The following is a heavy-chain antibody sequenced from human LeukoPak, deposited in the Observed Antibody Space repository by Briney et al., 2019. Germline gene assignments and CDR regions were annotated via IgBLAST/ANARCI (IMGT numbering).Heavy chain of an antibody. CDR2: MTTSGNTI. D-gene: IGHD1-26*01. CDR3: ARVGGATAVTMYFEY. CDR1: GITFSGYS. V-gene: IGHV3-48*02. J-gene: IGHJ4*02. Sequence: GGSLRLSCVVSGITFSGYSMIWVRQAPGKGLEWLSFMTTSGNTIFYAESVKERFTISRDNAKKSLYLQMNSLRDEDTAVYYCARVGGATAVTMYFEYWGQGTLVTVSS.